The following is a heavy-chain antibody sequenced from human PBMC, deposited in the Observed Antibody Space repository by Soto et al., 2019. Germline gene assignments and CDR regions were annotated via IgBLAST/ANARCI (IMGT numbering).Heavy chain of an antibody. J-gene: IGHJ6*02. CDR3: ANGHDFCTGYSDYYGMYI. Sequence: EVQLLESGGGLVQPGGSLRLSCAASGFDFTNSAMSWVRQAPGKGLQWVSGISGSGTSTSNGDSVKGRFTISRVNSKNTQYLQMHSLRALETAVYFCANGHDFCTGYSDYYGMYIWGQGPTVTVSS. CDR2: ISGSGTST. D-gene: IGHD3-3*01. CDR1: GFDFTNSA. V-gene: IGHV3-23*01.